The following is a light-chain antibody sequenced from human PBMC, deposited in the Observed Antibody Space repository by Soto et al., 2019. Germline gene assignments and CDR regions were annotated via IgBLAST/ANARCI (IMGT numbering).Light chain of an antibody. CDR3: QQYNNWPYT. Sequence: EIVMTQSPDTLSVSTGESATLSCRARQSISNNLAWYQQKPGQAPRLLLYGASTRTTGIPARFSGSGSGTEFTLTISSLQSEDCAVYYCQQYNNWPYTFAQGTKLEI. J-gene: IGKJ2*01. CDR2: GAS. V-gene: IGKV3-15*01. CDR1: QSISNN.